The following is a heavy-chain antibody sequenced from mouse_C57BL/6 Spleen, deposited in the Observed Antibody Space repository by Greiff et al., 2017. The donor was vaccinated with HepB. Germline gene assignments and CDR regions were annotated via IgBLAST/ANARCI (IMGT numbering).Heavy chain of an antibody. CDR2: IDPSDSYT. Sequence: QVQLQQPGAELVMPGASVKLSCKASGYTFTSYWMHWVKQRPGQGLEWIGEIDPSDSYTNYNQKFKGKSTFTVDKSSSTAYMQLSSLTSEDSAVYYCARKGYSKYDYAMNYWGQGTTVTVSS. V-gene: IGHV1-69*01. CDR1: GYTFTSYW. CDR3: ARKGYSKYDYAMNY. D-gene: IGHD2-5*01. J-gene: IGHJ4*01.